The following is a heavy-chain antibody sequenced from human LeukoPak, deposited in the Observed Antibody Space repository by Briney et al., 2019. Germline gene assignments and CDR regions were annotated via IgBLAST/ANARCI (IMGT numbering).Heavy chain of an antibody. D-gene: IGHD1-26*01. V-gene: IGHV3-66*01. J-gene: IGHJ4*02. Sequence: GGSLRLSCAASGFTFNIHAMTWVRQAPGKGLEWVSVIYSGGSTYYADSVKGRFTISRDNSKNTLYLQMNSLRAEDTAVYYCARELVGALQYYFDYWGQGTLVTVSS. CDR2: IYSGGST. CDR3: ARELVGALQYYFDY. CDR1: GFTFNIHA.